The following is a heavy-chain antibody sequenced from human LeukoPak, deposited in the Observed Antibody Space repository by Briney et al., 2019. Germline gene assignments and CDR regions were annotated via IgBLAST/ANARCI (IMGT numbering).Heavy chain of an antibody. CDR3: AQDGYDYGDY. CDR2: ISYDGSNK. D-gene: IGHD6-13*01. J-gene: IGHJ4*02. CDR1: GFTFSSYA. Sequence: GSLRLSCAASGFTFSSYAMHWVRQAPGKGLEWVAVISYDGSNKYYADSVKGRFTISRDNSKNTLYLQMNSLRAEDTAVYYCAQDGYDYGDYWGQGTLVTVSS. V-gene: IGHV3-30-3*01.